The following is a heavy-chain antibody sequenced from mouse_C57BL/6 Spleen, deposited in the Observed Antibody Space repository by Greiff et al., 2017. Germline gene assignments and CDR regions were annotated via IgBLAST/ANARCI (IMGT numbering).Heavy chain of an antibody. CDR1: GFNIKNTY. Sequence: VQLQQSVAELVRPGASVKLSCTASGFNIKNTYMPWVKQRPEQGLEWIGRIDPANGNTKYAQKFQGKATITAATSSNTAYLQLSSLASEDTAIYSCAREGDYAMDYWGQGTSVTVSS. CDR3: AREGDYAMDY. CDR2: IDPANGNT. J-gene: IGHJ4*01. V-gene: IGHV14-3*01.